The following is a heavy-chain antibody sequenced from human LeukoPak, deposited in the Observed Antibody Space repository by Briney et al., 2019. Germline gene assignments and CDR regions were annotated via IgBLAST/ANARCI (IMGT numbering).Heavy chain of an antibody. CDR2: ISGYNGNA. Sequence: GASVKVSCKASGYSFTSFGMNWVRQAPGQGLEWMGWISGYNGNANYAQKLQGRVTMTTDTSTSTAYMELRSLRSDDTAVYYCARHRLPRVYYDSSGYYHAAFDIWGQGTMVTVSS. D-gene: IGHD3-22*01. CDR1: GYSFTSFG. CDR3: ARHRLPRVYYDSSGYYHAAFDI. J-gene: IGHJ3*02. V-gene: IGHV1-18*01.